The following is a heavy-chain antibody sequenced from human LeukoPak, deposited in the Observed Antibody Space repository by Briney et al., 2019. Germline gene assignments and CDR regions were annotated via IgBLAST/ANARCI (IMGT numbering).Heavy chain of an antibody. J-gene: IGHJ4*02. CDR3: ARSTGYCSSTSCYESVPGD. Sequence: GGSLRLSCAASGFAVSGYAMHWGRQAPGKGLEGVAVISYDGSNKYYADSVKGRFTVSRDNSKNTLYLQMNSLRAEDTAVYYCARSTGYCSSTSCYESVPGDWGQGTLVTVSS. CDR2: ISYDGSNK. V-gene: IGHV3-30-3*01. CDR1: GFAVSGYA. D-gene: IGHD2-2*01.